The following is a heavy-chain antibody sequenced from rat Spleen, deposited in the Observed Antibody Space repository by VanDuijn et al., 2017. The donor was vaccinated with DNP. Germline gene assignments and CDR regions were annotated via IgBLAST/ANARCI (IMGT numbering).Heavy chain of an antibody. CDR2: ISTSGGST. J-gene: IGHJ4*01. CDR1: GFTFSSFP. V-gene: IGHV5-46*01. Sequence: EVQLVESGGGLVQPGRSMKLSCAASGFTFSSFPMAWVRQAPTKGLEWVATISTSGGSTYYRDSVKGRFTISRDNAKSTLYLQMNSLRSEDTATYYCTRVQSSRNSGRYAMDAWGQGTSVTVSS. CDR3: TRVQSSRNSGRYAMDA. D-gene: IGHD4-3*01.